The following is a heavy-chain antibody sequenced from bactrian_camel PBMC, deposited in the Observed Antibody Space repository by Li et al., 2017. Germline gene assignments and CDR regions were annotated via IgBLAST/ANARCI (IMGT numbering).Heavy chain of an antibody. Sequence: HVQLVESGGGSVQGGGSLKLACTYAGSTTYSAYHMGWFRQAPGKGLEWVSAISSDGSNALYADSVKGRLTIPRDNAKNTVYLQMNSLKSEDTGMYYCAADVKLSWVGYVTTVPYFAVWGQGTQVTVS. V-gene: IGHV3-2*01. CDR1: GSTTYSAYH. D-gene: IGHD3*01. CDR2: ISSDGSNA. J-gene: IGHJ4*01. CDR3: AADVKLSWVGYVTTVPYFAV.